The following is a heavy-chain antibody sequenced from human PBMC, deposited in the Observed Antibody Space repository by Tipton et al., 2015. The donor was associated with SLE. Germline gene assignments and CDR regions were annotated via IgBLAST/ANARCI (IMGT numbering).Heavy chain of an antibody. V-gene: IGHV4-39*07. D-gene: IGHD3-10*01. J-gene: IGHJ4*02. CDR2: IYYSGST. CDR1: GGSISSSSYY. Sequence: TLSLTCTVSGGSISSSSYYWGWIRQPPGKGLEWIGSIYYSGSTYYNPSLKSRVTISVDTSKNQFSLKLSSVTAADTAVYYCARDSTDYYDSGRSPSRFVYWGQGTLLIVSS. CDR3: ARDSTDYYDSGRSPSRFVY.